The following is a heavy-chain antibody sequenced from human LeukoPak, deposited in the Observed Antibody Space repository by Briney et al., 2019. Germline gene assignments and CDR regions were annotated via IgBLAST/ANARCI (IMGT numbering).Heavy chain of an antibody. CDR2: IYSTDKT. J-gene: IGHJ3*02. Sequence: GGSLRLSCAASGITVSTNYMNWVRQAPGKGLEWVSVIYSTDKTNYADSVQGRFTISRDPSKNTVYLQMNSLRGEDTAVYYCARGGWRLDDAFDIWGQGTMVTVSS. CDR3: ARGGWRLDDAFDI. CDR1: GITVSTNY. D-gene: IGHD5-24*01. V-gene: IGHV3-53*01.